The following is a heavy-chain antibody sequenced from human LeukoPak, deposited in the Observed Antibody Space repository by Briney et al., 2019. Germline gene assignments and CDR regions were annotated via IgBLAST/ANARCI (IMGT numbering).Heavy chain of an antibody. J-gene: IGHJ4*02. CDR2: IYYSGST. Sequence: SETLSLTCTVSGGSLSSYYWSWIRQPPGKGLEWIGYIYYSGSTNYNPSLKSRVTISVDTSKNQLSLKLSSVTAADTGVYYCARDEDSGEYDYGGQGTLVTVSS. D-gene: IGHD2/OR15-2a*01. CDR3: ARDEDSGEYDY. CDR1: GGSLSSYY. V-gene: IGHV4-59*01.